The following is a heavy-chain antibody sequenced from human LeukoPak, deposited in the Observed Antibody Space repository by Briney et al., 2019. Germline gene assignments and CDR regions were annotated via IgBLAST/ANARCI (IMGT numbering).Heavy chain of an antibody. CDR1: GGTFSSYA. J-gene: IGHJ5*02. D-gene: IGHD2-8*01. CDR2: SIPIFGTA. V-gene: IGHV1-69*01. CDR3: ARVGGYCTNGVVLCRPTPETNWFDG. Sequence: SVKVSCKASGGTFSSYAISWVLQAPGQGLESRGESIPIFGTANYAQTFQGRVTITADESTSTPYMALSRLRSEDTAVYYCARVGGYCTNGVVLCRPTPETNWFDGWGEGTLVTVSS.